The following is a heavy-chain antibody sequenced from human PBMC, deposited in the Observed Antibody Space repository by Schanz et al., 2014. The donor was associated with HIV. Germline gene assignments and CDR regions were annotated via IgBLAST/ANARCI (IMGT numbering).Heavy chain of an antibody. D-gene: IGHD3-16*01. V-gene: IGHV3-48*02. CDR3: AQMGAFAAFDI. CDR2: VRSDGNSM. J-gene: IGHJ3*02. Sequence: EVQLVESGGGLVQPGGSLTLSCEASGFPFSSYSMNWVRQAPGKGLEWVSYVRSDGNSMKYADSVKGRFTISRDNGKNSLYLQMASLRDDDTAVYYCAQMGAFAAFDIWSHGTVVTVSS. CDR1: GFPFSSYS.